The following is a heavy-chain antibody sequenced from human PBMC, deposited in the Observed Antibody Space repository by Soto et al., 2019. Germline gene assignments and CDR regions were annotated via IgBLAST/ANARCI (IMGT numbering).Heavy chain of an antibody. Sequence: QVQLVESGGGVVQPGRSLRLSCAASGFTFSSYGMYWVRQAPGKGLEWVAVISYDGSNKYYVDSVKGRFTISRDNSKNTLYLQMNSLRAEDTAVYYCAKGDSSGSNWFDPWGQGTLVTVS. V-gene: IGHV3-30*18. CDR3: AKGDSSGSNWFDP. D-gene: IGHD3-22*01. CDR2: ISYDGSNK. J-gene: IGHJ5*02. CDR1: GFTFSSYG.